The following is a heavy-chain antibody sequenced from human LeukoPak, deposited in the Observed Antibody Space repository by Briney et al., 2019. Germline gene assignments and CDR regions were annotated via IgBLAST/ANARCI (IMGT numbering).Heavy chain of an antibody. CDR2: INQDGGKK. CDR3: TTDRGYSTLDD. D-gene: IGHD3-10*01. V-gene: IGHV3-7*01. Sequence: GGSLRLSCADSGFTFSSYWMTWVRQAPGKGLEWVANINQDGGKKDHVDSVKGRFTISRDNAKKTLYLQMDSLRTDDTAVYYCTTDRGYSTLDDWGQGTLVTVSS. CDR1: GFTFSSYW. J-gene: IGHJ4*02.